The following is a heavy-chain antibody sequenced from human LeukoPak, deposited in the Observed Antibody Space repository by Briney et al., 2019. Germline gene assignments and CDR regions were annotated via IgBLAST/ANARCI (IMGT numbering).Heavy chain of an antibody. J-gene: IGHJ6*03. CDR2: ISWNSGSI. D-gene: IGHD3-10*01. CDR1: GFTFDDYA. CDR3: AKALGGSGYYYMDV. V-gene: IGHV3-9*01. Sequence: GGSLRLSCAASGFTFDDYAMHWVRQAPGKGLEWVSGISWNSGSIGYADSVKGRFTISRDNAKNSLYLQMNSLRAEDTALYYCAKALGGSGYYYMDVWGKGTTVTISS.